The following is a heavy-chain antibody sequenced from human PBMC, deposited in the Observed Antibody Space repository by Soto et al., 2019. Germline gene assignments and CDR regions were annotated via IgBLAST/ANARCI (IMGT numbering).Heavy chain of an antibody. J-gene: IGHJ6*02. CDR1: GYTFTSYD. CDR2: MNPNSGNT. Sequence: ASVKVSCKASGYTFTSYDINWVRQATGQGLEWMGWMNPNSGNTGYAQKFQGRVTMTRNTSISTAYMELSSLRSEDTAVYYCARVKQQLVYYYYGMDVWGQGTMVTVSS. V-gene: IGHV1-8*01. D-gene: IGHD6-13*01. CDR3: ARVKQQLVYYYYGMDV.